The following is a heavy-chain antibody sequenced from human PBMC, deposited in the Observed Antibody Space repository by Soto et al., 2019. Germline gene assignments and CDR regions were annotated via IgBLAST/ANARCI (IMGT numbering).Heavy chain of an antibody. D-gene: IGHD6-19*01. V-gene: IGHV4-59*08. CDR3: AARRKGIAVAVYDE. J-gene: IGHJ4*02. CDR2: IYYSGST. Sequence: SETLSLTCTVSGGSISSYYWSWIRQPPGKGLEWIGYIYYSGSTNYNPSLKSRVTISVDTSKNQFSLKLSSVTAADTAVYYCAARRKGIAVAVYDEWGQGTLVTVSS. CDR1: GGSISSYY.